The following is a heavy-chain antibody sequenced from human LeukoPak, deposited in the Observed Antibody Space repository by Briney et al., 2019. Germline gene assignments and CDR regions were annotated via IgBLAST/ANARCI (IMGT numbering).Heavy chain of an antibody. D-gene: IGHD3/OR15-3a*01. CDR1: GYAFIDHH. V-gene: IGHV1-2*02. CDR3: ARGTFDP. CDR2: IHPNSGGT. Sequence: ASVKVSCKTSGYAFIDHHMHWVRQAPGQGLEWMGWIHPNSGGTNYAQRFQGRVTMTRDTSISTVYMELSRLRSDDTAVYYYARGTFDPWGQGTLVTVSS. J-gene: IGHJ5*02.